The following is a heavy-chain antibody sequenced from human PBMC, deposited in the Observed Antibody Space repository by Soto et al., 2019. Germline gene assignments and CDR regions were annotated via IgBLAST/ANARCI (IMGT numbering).Heavy chain of an antibody. D-gene: IGHD2-2*01. CDR1: GFTFSSYA. Sequence: GGSLRLSCAASGFTFSSYAMSWVRQAPGKGLEWVSAISGSGGSTYYADSVKGRFTISRDNSKNTLYLQMNSLRAEDTAVYYCAKDLRHNDCSSNSCLVWGKGTTVTVSS. V-gene: IGHV3-23*01. J-gene: IGHJ6*04. CDR3: AKDLRHNDCSSNSCLV. CDR2: ISGSGGST.